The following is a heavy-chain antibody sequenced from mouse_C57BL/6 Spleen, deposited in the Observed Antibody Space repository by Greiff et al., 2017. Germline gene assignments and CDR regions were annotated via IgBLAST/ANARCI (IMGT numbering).Heavy chain of an antibody. CDR1: GFTFSSYG. CDR2: ISSGGSYT. J-gene: IGHJ2*01. D-gene: IGHD1-2*01. Sequence: EVKLVESGGDLVKPGGSLKLSCAASGFTFSSYGMSWVRQTPDKRLEWVATISSGGSYTYYPDSVKGRFTISRDNAKNTLYLQMSSLKSEDTAMYYCARHSSAYYFDYWGQGTTLTVSS. V-gene: IGHV5-6*01. CDR3: ARHSSAYYFDY.